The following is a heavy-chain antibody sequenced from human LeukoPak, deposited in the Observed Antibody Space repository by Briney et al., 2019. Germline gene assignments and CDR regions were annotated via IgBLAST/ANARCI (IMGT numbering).Heavy chain of an antibody. V-gene: IGHV4-34*01. CDR2: INHSGST. J-gene: IGHJ5*02. CDR1: GGSFSGYY. CDR3: ARAVTWIQLWTTTNWFDP. Sequence: SETLSLTCAVYGGSFSGYYWSWIRQPPGKGLEWIGEINHSGSTNYNPSLKSRATISVDTSKNQFSLKLSSVTAADTAVYYCARAVTWIQLWTTTNWFDPWGQGTLVTVSS. D-gene: IGHD5-18*01.